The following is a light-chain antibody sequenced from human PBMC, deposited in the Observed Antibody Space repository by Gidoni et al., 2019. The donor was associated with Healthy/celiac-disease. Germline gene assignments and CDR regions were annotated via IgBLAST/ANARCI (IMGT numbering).Light chain of an antibody. Sequence: EIVLTQSPATLSLSPGERATLSCRASQSVSSYLAWYQQKPGQAPRLLIDDASNRATGIPARFSGSGSGTDFTLTISSLEPEDFAVYYCQQRSNWPPTWTFGQGIKVEIK. J-gene: IGKJ1*01. CDR2: DAS. CDR3: QQRSNWPPTWT. CDR1: QSVSSY. V-gene: IGKV3-11*01.